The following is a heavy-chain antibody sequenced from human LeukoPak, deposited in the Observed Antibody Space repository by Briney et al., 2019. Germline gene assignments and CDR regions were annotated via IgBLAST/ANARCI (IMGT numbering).Heavy chain of an antibody. V-gene: IGHV3-9*01. J-gene: IGHJ3*02. D-gene: IGHD1-14*01. CDR2: ISWNSGSI. Sequence: GGSLRLSCAASGFTFDDYAMHWVRQAPGKGLEWVSGISWNSGSIGYADSVKGRFTISRDNAKNSLYLQMNSLRAEDTAVYYCAREQGTRRSAFDIWGQGTMVTVSS. CDR1: GFTFDDYA. CDR3: AREQGTRRSAFDI.